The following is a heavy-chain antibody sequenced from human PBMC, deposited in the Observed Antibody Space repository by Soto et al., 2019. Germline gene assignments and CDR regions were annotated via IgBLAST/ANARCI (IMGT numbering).Heavy chain of an antibody. V-gene: IGHV4-61*05. Sequence: SETLSLTCAVSGGSICSRSYYWGWIRQSPGKGLEWIGYIFYSGSTNYNPSLKSRVTMSVDTSKNQFSLNLTSLTAADTAIYYCARANWYSEYWGQGTLVTVSS. D-gene: IGHD1-1*01. CDR1: GGSICSRSYY. CDR3: ARANWYSEY. CDR2: IFYSGST. J-gene: IGHJ4*02.